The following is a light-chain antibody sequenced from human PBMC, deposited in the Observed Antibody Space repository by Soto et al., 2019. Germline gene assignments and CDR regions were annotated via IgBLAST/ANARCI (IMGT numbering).Light chain of an antibody. V-gene: IGKV1-39*01. J-gene: IGKJ1*01. CDR2: AIS. CDR1: QSINTH. CDR3: QQSYSFPRT. Sequence: DIQLTQSPSSLSASVGDRVTITCQTSQSINTHLYWYQQKPGKPPKLLIHAISSLQSGVPSRFSGSGSGTDFSLTISSLQPEDSATYYCQQSYSFPRTFGQGTNVDIK.